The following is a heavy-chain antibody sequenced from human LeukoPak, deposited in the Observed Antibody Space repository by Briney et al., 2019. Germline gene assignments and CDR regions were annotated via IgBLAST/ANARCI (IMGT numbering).Heavy chain of an antibody. CDR2: IYHSGST. D-gene: IGHD2-15*01. V-gene: IGHV4-38-2*01. CDR1: GYSISSGYY. J-gene: IGHJ4*02. Sequence: SETLSLTCAVSGYSISSGYYWGWIRQPPGKGLEYIGSIYHSGSTYYNPSPKSRVTISVDTSKNQFSLKLSSVTAADTAVYYCARQALLQGSATYFDYWGQGTLVTVSS. CDR3: ARQALLQGSATYFDY.